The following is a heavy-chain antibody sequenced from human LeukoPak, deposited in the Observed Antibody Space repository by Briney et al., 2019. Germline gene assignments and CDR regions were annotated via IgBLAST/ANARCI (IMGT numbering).Heavy chain of an antibody. CDR2: INPNSGGT. Sequence: ASVKVSCKASGYTFTGYYMHWVRQAPGQGLEWMGWINPNSGGTNYAQKFQGWVTMTRDTSISTAYMELSRLRSDDTAVYYRARERAYCSGGSCYHFDYWGQGTLVTVSS. CDR1: GYTFTGYY. J-gene: IGHJ4*02. D-gene: IGHD2-15*01. V-gene: IGHV1-2*04. CDR3: ARERAYCSGGSCYHFDY.